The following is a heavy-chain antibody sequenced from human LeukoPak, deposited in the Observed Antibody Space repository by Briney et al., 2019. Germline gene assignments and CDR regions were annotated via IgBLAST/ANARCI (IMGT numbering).Heavy chain of an antibody. Sequence: ASVKVSCKASGYTFTSYGISWVRQAPGQGLEWMGWISAYNGNTNYAQKLQGRVTMTTDTSTSTAYMELRSLRSDDTAVYYCARVHIVVVTAIGFDYWGQGTLVTVPS. J-gene: IGHJ4*02. D-gene: IGHD2-21*02. CDR3: ARVHIVVVTAIGFDY. CDR1: GYTFTSYG. CDR2: ISAYNGNT. V-gene: IGHV1-18*01.